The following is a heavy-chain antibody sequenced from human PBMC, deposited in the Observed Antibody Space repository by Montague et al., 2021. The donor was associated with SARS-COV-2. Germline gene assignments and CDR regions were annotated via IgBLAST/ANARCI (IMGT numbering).Heavy chain of an antibody. CDR3: IRSLDYRDYLDD. Sequence: SLRLSCAVSGFTFSGSAMHWVRQASGKGLEWVGRIRSKVNNYATTYAAAVKGRFTISRDDSKNAAYLQMNSLKSEDTAVYYCIRSLDYRDYLDDWGQGTLVTVSS. J-gene: IGHJ4*02. CDR1: GFTFSGSA. V-gene: IGHV3-73*01. CDR2: IRSKVNNYAT. D-gene: IGHD4/OR15-4a*01.